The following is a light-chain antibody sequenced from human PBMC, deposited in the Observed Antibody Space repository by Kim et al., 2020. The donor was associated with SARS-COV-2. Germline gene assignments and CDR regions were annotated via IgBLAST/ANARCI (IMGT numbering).Light chain of an antibody. V-gene: IGKV3-15*01. CDR3: QQYNDWPLLT. CDR1: QSVRNN. J-gene: IGKJ4*01. CDR2: GAS. Sequence: SPGERVTLACGASQSVRNNLALYQQRPGQAPRLLIYGASTRATDISARFSGSGSGTEFTLTIRSLQSEDFAVYYCQQYNDWPLLTFGGGTKVDIK.